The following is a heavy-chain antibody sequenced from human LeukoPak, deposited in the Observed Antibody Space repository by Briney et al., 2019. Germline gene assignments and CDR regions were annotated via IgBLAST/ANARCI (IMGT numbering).Heavy chain of an antibody. CDR1: GFIVSNNY. CDR2: IYSGGST. V-gene: IGHV3-66*01. Sequence: PGGSLRLSCAASGFIVSNNYMSWVRQAPGKGLEWVSVIYSGGSTFYSDSVKGRVTISRDNSKNTLYLQMNRLRAEDTAVYYCASDSYSPEYFQHWGQGNLVTVSS. CDR3: ASDSYSPEYFQH. D-gene: IGHD2-15*01. J-gene: IGHJ1*01.